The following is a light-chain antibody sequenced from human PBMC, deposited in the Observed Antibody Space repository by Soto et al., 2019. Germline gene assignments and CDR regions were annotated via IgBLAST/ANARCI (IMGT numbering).Light chain of an antibody. CDR1: QSVGSD. V-gene: IGKV3-15*01. CDR3: QQYRKWPRT. CDR2: APS. Sequence: IVMTQSPATLSVSPGQRVTLSCRASQSVGSDLAWYQQKVGQAPRLLIYAPSTRATGIPARFSGSGSGTEFTPTVSSLQSEDFAVYYCQQYRKWPRTFGQGTKVEIK. J-gene: IGKJ1*01.